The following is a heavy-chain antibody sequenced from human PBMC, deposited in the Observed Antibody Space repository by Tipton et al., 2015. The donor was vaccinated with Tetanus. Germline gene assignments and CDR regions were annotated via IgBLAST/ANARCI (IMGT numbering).Heavy chain of an antibody. CDR2: IYYSGTT. Sequence: TLSLTCTVSGGSVSSGSYFWSWIRQPPGKGLQWIGYIYYSGTTNYNPSLKSRVTISVDTSKNQFSLNLTSVTAADTAVYYCARGDCSGGSCGAFDIWGQGTMVTVSS. CDR1: GGSVSSGSYF. CDR3: ARGDCSGGSCGAFDI. J-gene: IGHJ3*02. V-gene: IGHV4-61*01. D-gene: IGHD2-15*01.